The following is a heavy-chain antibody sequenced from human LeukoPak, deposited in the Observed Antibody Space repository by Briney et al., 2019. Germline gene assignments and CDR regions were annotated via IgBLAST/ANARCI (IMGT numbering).Heavy chain of an antibody. J-gene: IGHJ3*02. CDR1: GGSISSSTYY. CDR2: IYYSGST. CDR3: ARPLSGSSSWHGDAFDI. Sequence: PSETLPLTCTVSGGSISSSTYYWGWIRQPPGKGLEWIGSIYYSGSTYYNASLKSRVTISADTSKNQFSLKLSSVTAADTAVYYCARPLSGSSSWHGDAFDIWGQGTMVTVSS. V-gene: IGHV4-39*01. D-gene: IGHD6-13*01.